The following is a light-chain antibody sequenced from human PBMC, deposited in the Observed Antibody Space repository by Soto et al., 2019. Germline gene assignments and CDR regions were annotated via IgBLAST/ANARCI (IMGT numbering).Light chain of an antibody. CDR2: GAS. CDR3: QQYTTSPPAYT. CDR1: QSVSSSY. Sequence: EIVLTQSPGTLSLSPGETATLSCRASQSVSSSYLAWYQQKPGQAPRLLIYGASSRATGVPDRFSGSGSGTDFTLTISRLEPEDFAVYYCQQYTTSPPAYTFGQGTKLEIK. J-gene: IGKJ2*01. V-gene: IGKV3-20*01.